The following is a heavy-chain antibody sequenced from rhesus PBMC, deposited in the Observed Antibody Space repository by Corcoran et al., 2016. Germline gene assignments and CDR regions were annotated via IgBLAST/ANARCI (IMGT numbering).Heavy chain of an antibody. J-gene: IGHJ4*01. CDR2: IVGTNGDT. CDR1: GASISSYC. Sequence: VQLLESGPGLVNPSETVSLTCAVSGASISSYCWSWIRQPPGKGLEWIGEIVGTNGDTYYNPSLRSRVTISTDTSKNHFSLNRRAVTSADTAVYYCARNWAASSRLGYWGQGVLVTVSS. V-gene: IGHV4-80*01. D-gene: IGHD6-31*01. CDR3: ARNWAASSRLGY.